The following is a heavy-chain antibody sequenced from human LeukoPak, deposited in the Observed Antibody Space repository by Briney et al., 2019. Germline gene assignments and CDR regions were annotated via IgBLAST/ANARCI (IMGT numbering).Heavy chain of an antibody. CDR1: GGSISSHH. CDR3: ARRISRDVYKIFDF. J-gene: IGHJ4*02. Sequence: SETLSLTCTVSGGSISSHHWSWIRQPPGKGLEWIGYIYNSWSTSYKPSLKSRVTISVDTAKNEFTLKLSSVTAADTAVYFCARRISRDVYKIFDFWGQGTLVTVSS. V-gene: IGHV4-59*08. D-gene: IGHD5-24*01. CDR2: IYNSWST.